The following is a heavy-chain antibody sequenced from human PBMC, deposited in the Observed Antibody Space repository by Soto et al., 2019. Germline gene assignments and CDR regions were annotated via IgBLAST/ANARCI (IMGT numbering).Heavy chain of an antibody. D-gene: IGHD4-17*01. CDR1: GFTFSTYA. CDR2: ISGSGGTT. J-gene: IGHJ4*01. CDR3: AKGGTTVVTDFDY. V-gene: IGHV3-23*01. Sequence: GSLRLSCAASGFTFSTYAMGWVRQAQGKGLEWVSSISGSGGTTYYADSVKGRFTISRDKSKNTLFLQMNSLRVEDTALYYCAKGGTTVVTDFDYWGHGALVTVSS.